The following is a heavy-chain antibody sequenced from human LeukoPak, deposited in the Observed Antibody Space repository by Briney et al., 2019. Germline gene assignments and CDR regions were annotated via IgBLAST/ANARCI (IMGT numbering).Heavy chain of an antibody. CDR1: GDSLSHHD. D-gene: IGHD3-9*01. Sequence: SETLSLTCTVSGDSLSHHDWTWIRQPPGRGLEWIGYIYYSGSTNYNPSLKSRVAISVDTSKNQFSLKLSSVTAADTAVYYCARHAGYYDIANDAFDIWGQGTMVTVSS. CDR3: ARHAGYYDIANDAFDI. CDR2: IYYSGST. V-gene: IGHV4-59*08. J-gene: IGHJ3*02.